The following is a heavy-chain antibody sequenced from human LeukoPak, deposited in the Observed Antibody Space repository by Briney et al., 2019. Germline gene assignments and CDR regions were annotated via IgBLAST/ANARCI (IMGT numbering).Heavy chain of an antibody. V-gene: IGHV4-34*01. D-gene: IGHD6-13*01. Sequence: SETLSLTCAVYGGSFSGHYWSWIRQPPGKGLEWIGEINHSGSTNYNPSLKSRVTISVDTSKNQFSLKLSSVTAADTAVYYCARASKSSRLACFGYWGQGTLVTVSS. CDR1: GGSFSGHY. J-gene: IGHJ4*02. CDR2: INHSGST. CDR3: ARASKSSRLACFGY.